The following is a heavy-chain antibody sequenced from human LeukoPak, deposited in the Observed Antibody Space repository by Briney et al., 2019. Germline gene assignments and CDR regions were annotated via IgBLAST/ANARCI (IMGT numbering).Heavy chain of an antibody. D-gene: IGHD6-6*01. CDR1: GGSISSGGYY. V-gene: IGHV4-30-2*01. CDR3: ARISKLTYSSSSDFDY. Sequence: SETLSLTCTVSGGSISSGGYYWSWIRQPPGKGLEWIGYIYHSGSTYYNPSLKSRVTISVDRSKNQFSLKLSSVTAADTAVYYCARISKLTYSSSSDFDYWGQGTLVTVSS. CDR2: IYHSGST. J-gene: IGHJ4*02.